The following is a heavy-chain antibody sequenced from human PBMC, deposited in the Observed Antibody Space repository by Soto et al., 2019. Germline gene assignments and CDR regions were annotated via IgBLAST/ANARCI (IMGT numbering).Heavy chain of an antibody. J-gene: IGHJ5*01. CDR1: GGSISSGGYY. CDR3: ARDSIAAAGTSNWFDS. V-gene: IGHV4-31*03. Sequence: PSETLSLTCTVSGGSISSGGYYWSWIRQHPGKGLEWIGYIYYSGSTYYNPSLKSRVTISVDTSKNQFSLKLSSVTAADTAVYYCARDSIAAAGTSNWFDSWGQGTPVTVSS. D-gene: IGHD6-13*01. CDR2: IYYSGST.